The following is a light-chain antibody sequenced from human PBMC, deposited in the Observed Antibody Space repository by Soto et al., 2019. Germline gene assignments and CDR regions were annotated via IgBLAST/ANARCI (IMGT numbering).Light chain of an antibody. J-gene: IGLJ1*01. Sequence: QSVLTQPASVSGSPGQSITISCTGTRSDVGAHNFVSWYQHHPGKAPKLIIYDVSNRPSGVPTRFSGSKSGNTATLTISGLQAEDEADYYCNSYAGDIIRFVFGTGTKVTVL. V-gene: IGLV2-14*01. CDR1: RSDVGAHNF. CDR3: NSYAGDIIRFV. CDR2: DVS.